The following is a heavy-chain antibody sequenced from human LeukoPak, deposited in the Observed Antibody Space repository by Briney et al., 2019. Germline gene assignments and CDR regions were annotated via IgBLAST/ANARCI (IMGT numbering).Heavy chain of an antibody. Sequence: PGGSLRLSCAASGPTFTDFWMNWVRLAPGRGLEWLANIKPDGNEKYYVDSVKGRFATSRDNAKNEVYLEMNSLRAEDTGVYYCSGRDSSRSPRAYWGQGTLVSVSS. D-gene: IGHD2-2*01. CDR2: IKPDGNEK. J-gene: IGHJ4*02. V-gene: IGHV3-7*01. CDR1: GPTFTDFW. CDR3: SGRDSSRSPRAY.